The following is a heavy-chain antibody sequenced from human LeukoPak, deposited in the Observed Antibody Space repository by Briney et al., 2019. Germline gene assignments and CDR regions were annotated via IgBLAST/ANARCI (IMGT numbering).Heavy chain of an antibody. J-gene: IGHJ6*02. Sequence: GESLKISCKGSGYSFTNNWIAWVRQMPGKGLEWMGVIFPGDSDTRYSPSFQGQVTISADKSISTAYLQWSSLKSSDTAMYYCARSPQGTYGMDVWGQGTTVTVSS. CDR1: GYSFTNNW. CDR3: ARSPQGTYGMDV. V-gene: IGHV5-51*01. CDR2: IFPGDSDT.